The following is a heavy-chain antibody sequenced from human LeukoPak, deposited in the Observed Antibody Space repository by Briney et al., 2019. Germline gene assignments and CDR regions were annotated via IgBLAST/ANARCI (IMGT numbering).Heavy chain of an antibody. D-gene: IGHD5/OR15-5a*01. Sequence: GGSLRLSCAGSGFMFSDFYINWIRQSPGKGLEWLAYISPDGSYTTYGDSVKGRFVISRDNAKNSVSLQMNSLRVEDTAVYFCASDQVSGVFDYRGQGARVTVS. J-gene: IGHJ4*02. CDR3: ASDQVSGVFDY. CDR1: GFMFSDFY. V-gene: IGHV3-11*05. CDR2: ISPDGSYT.